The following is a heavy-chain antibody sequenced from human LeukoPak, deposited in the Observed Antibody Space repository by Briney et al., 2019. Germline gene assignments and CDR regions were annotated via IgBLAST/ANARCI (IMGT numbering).Heavy chain of an antibody. CDR2: INPNSGGT. CDR3: ARDQGEQRDYYYYMDV. V-gene: IGHV1-2*02. D-gene: IGHD6-25*01. CDR1: GYTFTGHY. Sequence: ASVKVSCKASGYTFTGHYMHWVRRAPGQGLEWMGWINPNSGGTNYAQKFQGRVTMTRDTSISTAYMELSRLRSDDTAVYYCARDQGEQRDYYYYMDVWGKGTTVTVSS. J-gene: IGHJ6*03.